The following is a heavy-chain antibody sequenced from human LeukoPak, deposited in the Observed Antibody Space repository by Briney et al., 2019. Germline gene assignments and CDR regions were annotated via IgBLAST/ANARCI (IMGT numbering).Heavy chain of an antibody. CDR2: INPNSGGT. V-gene: IGHV1-2*02. Sequence: GASVKVSCKVSGYTFTGYYMHWVRQAPGQGLEWMGWINPNSGGTNYAQKFQGRVTMTRDTSISTAYMELSRLRSDDTAVYYCARGLSITIFGAGGYWGQGTLVTVSS. CDR3: ARGLSITIFGAGGY. J-gene: IGHJ4*02. D-gene: IGHD3-3*01. CDR1: GYTFTGYY.